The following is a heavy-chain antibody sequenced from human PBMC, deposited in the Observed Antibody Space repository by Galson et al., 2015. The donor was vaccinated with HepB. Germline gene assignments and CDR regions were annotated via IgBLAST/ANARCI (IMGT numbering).Heavy chain of an antibody. V-gene: IGHV3-21*01. Sequence: SLRLSCAASGFTFSSYSMNWVRQAPGKGLEWVSSISSSSSYIYYADSVKGRFTISRDNAKNSLYLQMNSLRAEDTAVYYCARGYFDWDYYFDYWGQGTLVTVSS. CDR1: GFTFSSYS. D-gene: IGHD3-9*01. CDR2: ISSSSSYI. CDR3: ARGYFDWDYYFDY. J-gene: IGHJ4*02.